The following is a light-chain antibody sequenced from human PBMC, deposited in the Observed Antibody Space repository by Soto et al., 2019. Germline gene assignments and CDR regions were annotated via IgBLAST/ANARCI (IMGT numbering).Light chain of an antibody. V-gene: IGKV3-20*01. Sequence: EIVLTQSPGTLSLSAGERATLSCRASQSVTSSSLAWHQQKPGPAPRLLIYGASSRATGIADRFSGSGSGTDFTLTISRLEPEDFAVYYCQQYGSSPLTFGGGTKVEIK. CDR3: QQYGSSPLT. J-gene: IGKJ4*01. CDR1: QSVTSSS. CDR2: GAS.